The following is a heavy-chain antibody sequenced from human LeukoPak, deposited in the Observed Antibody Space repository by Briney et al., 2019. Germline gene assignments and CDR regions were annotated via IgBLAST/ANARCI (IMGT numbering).Heavy chain of an antibody. Sequence: GGSLRLSCAASGFTFSSYEMNWVRQAPGKGLEWVSYISSSSSTIYYADSVEGRFTISRDNAKNSLYLQMDSLRAEDTAVYYCARVTPYYYDIGGTFDYWGQGTLVTVSS. D-gene: IGHD3-22*01. CDR2: ISSSSSTI. V-gene: IGHV3-48*01. CDR1: GFTFSSYE. J-gene: IGHJ4*02. CDR3: ARVTPYYYDIGGTFDY.